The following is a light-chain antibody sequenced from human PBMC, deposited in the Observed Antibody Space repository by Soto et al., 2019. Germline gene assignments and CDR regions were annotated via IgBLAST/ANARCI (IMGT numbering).Light chain of an antibody. Sequence: QSALTQPASVSGSPGQSITISCSGTSNDVGGYDLVSWYQQHPGKAPRLIIYEATKRPSGVSDRFSASKSGNTASLTISVLQAEDEAYYSCCSFAGGATFVFGGGTKLTVL. J-gene: IGLJ2*01. V-gene: IGLV2-23*02. CDR1: SNDVGGYDL. CDR2: EAT. CDR3: CSFAGGATFV.